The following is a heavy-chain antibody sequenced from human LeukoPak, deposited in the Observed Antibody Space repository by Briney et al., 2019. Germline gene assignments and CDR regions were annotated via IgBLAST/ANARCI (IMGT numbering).Heavy chain of an antibody. D-gene: IGHD5-18*01. CDR2: ISASGGSI. Sequence: GGPLRLSCAASGFTFNSHAMSWVRQAPGKGLEWVSGISASGGSIYYADSVKGRFTISRDNSKNTLFLQMNSLRAEDTAVYYCAKDGGYSYGLDYFDYWGQGTMVTVSS. J-gene: IGHJ4*03. CDR1: GFTFNSHA. CDR3: AKDGGYSYGLDYFDY. V-gene: IGHV3-23*01.